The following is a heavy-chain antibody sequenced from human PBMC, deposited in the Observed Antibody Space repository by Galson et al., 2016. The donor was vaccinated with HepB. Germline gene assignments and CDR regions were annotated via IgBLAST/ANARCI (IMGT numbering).Heavy chain of an antibody. D-gene: IGHD2-15*01. Sequence: SLRLSCAVSGFTFRSHSMNWVRQAPGKGLEWVSYIDSDSSFEYYADSVRGRFTISRDNAKNSLFLQMNSLTVDDTAIYYCVRKGRGGCLSHCWGQGTLVTVSS. CDR3: VRKGRGGCLSHC. CDR1: GFTFRSHS. J-gene: IGHJ4*02. CDR2: IDSDSSFE. V-gene: IGHV3-21*05.